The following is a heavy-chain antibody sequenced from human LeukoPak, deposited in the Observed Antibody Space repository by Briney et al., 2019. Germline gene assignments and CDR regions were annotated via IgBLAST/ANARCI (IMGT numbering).Heavy chain of an antibody. D-gene: IGHD3-10*01. V-gene: IGHV1-8*01. Sequence: ASVKVSCKASGYTFTSYDINWVRQATGQGHEWMGWMNPTSGHTGYAQKFQGRVTMTRDTSISTAYMELNSLTSEDTAVYYCARSPVGVRKKHDFWGQGTLVIVSS. J-gene: IGHJ4*02. CDR1: GYTFTSYD. CDR3: ARSPVGVRKKHDF. CDR2: MNPTSGHT.